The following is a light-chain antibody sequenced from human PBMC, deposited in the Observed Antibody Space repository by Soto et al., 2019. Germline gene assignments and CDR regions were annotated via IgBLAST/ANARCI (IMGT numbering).Light chain of an antibody. J-gene: IGKJ5*01. CDR2: DVS. V-gene: IGKV3-20*01. CDR3: HHFGPSGVT. Sequence: EIVLTQSPGTLSLSPGEGATLSCRASQSVSGTHMDWFQQKPGQAPRLLIYDVSSRATGIPDRFSGSGSGTDFNFTISRLEPEDFAVYYCHHFGPSGVTFGQGTRLEIK. CDR1: QSVSGTH.